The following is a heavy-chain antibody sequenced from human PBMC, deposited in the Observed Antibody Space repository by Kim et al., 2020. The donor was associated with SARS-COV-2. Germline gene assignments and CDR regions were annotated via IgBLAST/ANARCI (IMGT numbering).Heavy chain of an antibody. Sequence: GGSLRLSCAASGFTVSSNYMSWVRRAPGKGLEWVSVIYSGGSTYYADSVKGRFTISRDNSKNTLYLQMNSLRAEDTAVYYCARGRDSSGYYPIDYWGQGTLVTVSS. CDR3: ARGRDSSGYYPIDY. V-gene: IGHV3-53*01. J-gene: IGHJ4*02. D-gene: IGHD3-22*01. CDR1: GFTVSSNY. CDR2: IYSGGST.